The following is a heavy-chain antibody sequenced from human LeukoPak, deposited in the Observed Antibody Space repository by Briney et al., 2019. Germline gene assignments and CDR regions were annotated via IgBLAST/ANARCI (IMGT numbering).Heavy chain of an antibody. CDR2: INWSGGIT. CDR3: ARDQGQGVDFFDF. J-gene: IGHJ4*02. Sequence: GGSLRLSCAASGFTFDDYGMNWVRQVPGKGLEWVSGINWSGGITDYADAVKGRFTISRDNAKSSLYLQMNSLRAEETALYYCARDQGQGVDFFDFWGQGVLVTVSS. CDR1: GFTFDDYG. D-gene: IGHD2-15*01. V-gene: IGHV3-20*04.